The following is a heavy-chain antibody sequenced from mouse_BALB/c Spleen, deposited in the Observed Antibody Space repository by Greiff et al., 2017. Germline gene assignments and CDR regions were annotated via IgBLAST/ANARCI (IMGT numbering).Heavy chain of an antibody. V-gene: IGHV3-8*02. J-gene: IGHJ2*01. CDR1: GDSITSGY. CDR2: ISYSGST. D-gene: IGHD2-14*01. CDR3: ARYPYYRYDEDYFDY. Sequence: VQLQQSGPSLVKPSQTLSLTCSVTGDSITSGYWNWIRKFPGNKLEYMGYISYSGSTYYNPSLKSRISITRDTSKNQYYLQLNSVTTEDTATYYCARYPYYRYDEDYFDYWGQGTTLTVSS.